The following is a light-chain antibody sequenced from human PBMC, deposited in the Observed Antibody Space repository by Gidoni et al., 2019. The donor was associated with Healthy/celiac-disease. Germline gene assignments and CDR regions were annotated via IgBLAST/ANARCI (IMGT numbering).Light chain of an antibody. CDR2: GAS. V-gene: IGKV3-20*01. Sequence: EIVFTQSPGTLSLSPGERATLSCRASQRVSSSYLAWYQQKPGQAPRLLIYGASSSATGIPDRFSGSGSVTDFTLTISRLEPEDFAVYYCQQYGSSPTFXQXTKVEIK. CDR3: QQYGSSPT. CDR1: QRVSSSY. J-gene: IGKJ1*01.